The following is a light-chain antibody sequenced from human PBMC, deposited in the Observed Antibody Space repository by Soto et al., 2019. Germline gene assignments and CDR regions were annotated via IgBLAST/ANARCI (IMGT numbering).Light chain of an antibody. Sequence: DIQMTQSPSTLSASVGDRVTITCRASQSISSWLAWYQQKPGKAPKLLIYDASSLESGVPSRFSGSGSETEFTLTISSRQPDDFATYYCQQYNSYSWTFGQGTKVEIK. V-gene: IGKV1-5*01. CDR3: QQYNSYSWT. J-gene: IGKJ1*01. CDR1: QSISSW. CDR2: DAS.